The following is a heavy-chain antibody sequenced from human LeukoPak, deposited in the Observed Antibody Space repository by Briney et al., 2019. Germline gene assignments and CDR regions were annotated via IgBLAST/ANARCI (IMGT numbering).Heavy chain of an antibody. CDR1: GFTFSTYA. CDR2: ISGSGGST. CDR3: AKSTSIVVVVAATH. J-gene: IGHJ4*02. V-gene: IGHV3-23*01. Sequence: GGSLRLSCAASGFTFSTYALGWVRQSPGKGLECVSGISGSGGSTYYADSVKGRFTISRDNSKNTLYLQMNSLRAEDTAVYYCAKSTSIVVVVAATHWGQGTLVTVSS. D-gene: IGHD2-15*01.